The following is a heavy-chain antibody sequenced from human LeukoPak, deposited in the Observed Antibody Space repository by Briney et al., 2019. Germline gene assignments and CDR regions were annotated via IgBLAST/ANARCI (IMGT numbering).Heavy chain of an antibody. J-gene: IGHJ3*02. V-gene: IGHV3-21*01. Sequence: GGSLRLSCAASGFSFSLYTMKWVRQAPEKGLEWVSSISGNSNYIYYADSVKGRFTISRDNAKNSLYLQMNSLRGEDTAVYYCARARDRKMVDIWGQGTLVTVSS. CDR2: ISGNSNYI. D-gene: IGHD1-14*01. CDR1: GFSFSLYT. CDR3: ARARDRKMVDI.